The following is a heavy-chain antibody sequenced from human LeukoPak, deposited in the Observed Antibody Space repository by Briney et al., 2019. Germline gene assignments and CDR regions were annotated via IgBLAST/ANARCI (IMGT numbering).Heavy chain of an antibody. V-gene: IGHV4-38-2*02. CDR3: ASHYLYVTSGDGTYYFDY. CDR2: IYHSGST. Sequence: SETLSLTCIVSGYSINSGYHWGWIRQPPGKGLEWIGSIYHSGSTYYNPSLKSRVTISIDTSKNQFSLKLSSVTAADTAVYYCASHYLYVTSGDGTYYFDYWGQGTLVTVSS. J-gene: IGHJ4*02. CDR1: GYSINSGYH. D-gene: IGHD3-22*01.